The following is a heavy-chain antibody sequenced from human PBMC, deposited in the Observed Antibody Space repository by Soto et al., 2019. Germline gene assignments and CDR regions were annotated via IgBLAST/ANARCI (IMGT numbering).Heavy chain of an antibody. CDR2: ISGSGGST. CDR3: ANHQSYYDTNPGEYFQH. CDR1: GFTFSSYA. J-gene: IGHJ1*01. V-gene: IGHV3-23*01. Sequence: GGSLRLSCAASGFTFSSYAMSWVRQAPGKGLEWVSAISGSGGSTYYADSVKGRFTISRDNSKNTLYLQMNSLRAEDTAVYYCANHQSYYDTNPGEYFQHWGQGTLVTVSS. D-gene: IGHD3-22*01.